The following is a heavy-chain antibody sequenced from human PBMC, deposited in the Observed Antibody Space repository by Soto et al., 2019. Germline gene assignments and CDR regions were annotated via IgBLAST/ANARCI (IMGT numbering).Heavy chain of an antibody. CDR1: GGSISSGGYS. J-gene: IGHJ5*02. CDR2: IYHSGST. D-gene: IGHD1-26*01. V-gene: IGHV4-30-2*01. Sequence: PSETLSLTCAVSGGSISSGGYSWSWIRQPPGKGLEWIGYIYHSGSTYYNPSLKSRVTISVDRSKNQFSLKLSSVTAADTAVYYCARAPWGHWFDPWGQGTLVTVSS. CDR3: ARAPWGHWFDP.